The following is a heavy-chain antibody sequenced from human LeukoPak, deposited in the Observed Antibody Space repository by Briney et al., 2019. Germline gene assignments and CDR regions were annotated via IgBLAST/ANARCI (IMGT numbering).Heavy chain of an antibody. J-gene: IGHJ3*02. V-gene: IGHV1-46*01. CDR3: ARDRGYYDSSGYRSDAFGM. D-gene: IGHD3-22*01. CDR1: GYMFTSSY. CDR2: INPSCGST. Sequence: ASVKVSFTASGYMFTSSYMHWVRQPPGQGLEWMGIINPSCGSTIYAHKFQGRVTITRDTSTSKVYMELSSLRSEDTALYYCARDRGYYDSSGYRSDAFGMWGQGTMVTVSS.